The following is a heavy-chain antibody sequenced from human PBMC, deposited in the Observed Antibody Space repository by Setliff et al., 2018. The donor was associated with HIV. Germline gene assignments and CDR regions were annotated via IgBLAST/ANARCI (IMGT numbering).Heavy chain of an antibody. V-gene: IGHV1-3*04. D-gene: IGHD6-6*01. CDR1: GYTFISYA. CDR3: ARDPSKAARPWGYSDY. J-gene: IGHJ4*02. CDR2: INTGNGNT. Sequence: ASVKVSCKASGYTFISYAMHWVRQAPGQRLEWMGWINTGNGNTKYSQKFQGRVTITRDTSANTAYMEVSSLKSEDTAVIYCARDPSKAARPWGYSDYWGQGTLVTAPQ.